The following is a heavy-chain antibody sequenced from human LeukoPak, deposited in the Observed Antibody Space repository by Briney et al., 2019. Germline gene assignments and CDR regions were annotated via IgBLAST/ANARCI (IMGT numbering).Heavy chain of an antibody. CDR1: GYTFTGYY. V-gene: IGHV1-2*02. J-gene: IGHJ4*02. D-gene: IGHD6-6*01. CDR2: INPNSGGT. Sequence: GASVKVSCKASGYTFTGYYMHWVRQAPGQGLEWMGWINPNSGGTNYAQKFQGRVTMTRDTSISTAYMELSRLRSDDTAVYYCARGQMGSSSSGHDYWGQGTLVTVSS. CDR3: ARGQMGSSSSGHDY.